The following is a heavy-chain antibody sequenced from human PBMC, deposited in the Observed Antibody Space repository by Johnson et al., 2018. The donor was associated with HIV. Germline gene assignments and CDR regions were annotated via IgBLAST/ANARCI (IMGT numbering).Heavy chain of an antibody. Sequence: EVQLVESGGGLVQPGRSLRLSCAASGFTFDDYAMHWVRQAPGKGLEWVSGISWNSGSIGYADSVKGRFTISRDNANNSLYLHMNSLRAEDTAFYYCAKVGGEGAFDIWGQGTMVTVSS. CDR1: GFTFDDYA. CDR3: AKVGGEGAFDI. CDR2: ISWNSGSI. J-gene: IGHJ3*02. D-gene: IGHD3-3*01. V-gene: IGHV3-9*01.